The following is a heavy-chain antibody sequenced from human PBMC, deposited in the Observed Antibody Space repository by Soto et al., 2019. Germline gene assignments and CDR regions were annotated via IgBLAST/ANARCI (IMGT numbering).Heavy chain of an antibody. D-gene: IGHD4-17*01. CDR3: ARGRTGYGDSDY. CDR2: IHLRSGNT. Sequence: SETLSLTCTVSGGSISSSSFYWGWVRQTPGKGLEWITSIHLRSGNTYYNPSLKSRVTISVDTSENQFSLTLTSVTAADTAVYYCARGRTGYGDSDYWGQGTLVTVSS. J-gene: IGHJ4*02. V-gene: IGHV4-39*07. CDR1: GGSISSSSFY.